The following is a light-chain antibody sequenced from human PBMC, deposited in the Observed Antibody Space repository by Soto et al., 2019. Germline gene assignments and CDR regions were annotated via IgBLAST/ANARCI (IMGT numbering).Light chain of an antibody. V-gene: IGLV2-14*01. Sequence: SALTQPASVSGSPGQSITISCTGTSSDVGTYNYVSWYQQHPGKAPKVMIYEVTYRPSGVSNRFSGSKSGNTASLTISGLQAEDEAEYYCSSYTGSSTLYVFGTGTKV. CDR2: EVT. CDR1: SSDVGTYNY. J-gene: IGLJ1*01. CDR3: SSYTGSSTLYV.